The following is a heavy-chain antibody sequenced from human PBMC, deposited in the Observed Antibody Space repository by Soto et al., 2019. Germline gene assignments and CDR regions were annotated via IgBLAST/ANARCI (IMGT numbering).Heavy chain of an antibody. V-gene: IGHV6-1*01. Sequence: PSQTLSLTCAISGDSVSSNSAAWNWVRQSPSRGLEWLGRTYYRSKWKTDYAVSVRGRITINPDTSKNQFSLQLNSVTPGDTAVYYCAGGDVIDIWGRGTMVTVSS. D-gene: IGHD3-16*01. J-gene: IGHJ3*02. CDR2: TYYRSKWKT. CDR3: AGGDVIDI. CDR1: GDSVSSNSAA.